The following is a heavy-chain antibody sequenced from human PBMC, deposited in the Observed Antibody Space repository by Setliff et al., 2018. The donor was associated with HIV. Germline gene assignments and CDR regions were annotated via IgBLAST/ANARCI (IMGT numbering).Heavy chain of an antibody. CDR2: INQDGSEK. J-gene: IGHJ4*02. CDR3: ANMQWASNAWYSFDY. D-gene: IGHD6-19*01. V-gene: IGHV3-7*03. Sequence: PGGSLRLSCAVSGFTFSSHWMVWVRQAPGKGLEWVANINQDGSEKNYVDSVKGRFTISRDNAKNSLFLQMNSLRAEDTAVYYCANMQWASNAWYSFDYWGQGALVTVSS. CDR1: GFTFSSHW.